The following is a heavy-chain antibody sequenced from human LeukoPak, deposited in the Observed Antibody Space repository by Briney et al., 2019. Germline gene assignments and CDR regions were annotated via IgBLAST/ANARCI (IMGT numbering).Heavy chain of an antibody. CDR1: GFTFSSYS. D-gene: IGHD3-3*01. CDR3: ARDLLIGGYYFTPYDY. CDR2: ISSSSSTI. Sequence: PGRSLRLSCAASGFTFSSYSMNWVRQAPGKGLEWVSYISSSSSTIYYADSVKGRFTISRDNAKNSLYLQMNSLRAEDTAVYYCARDLLIGGYYFTPYDYWGQGTLVTVSS. V-gene: IGHV3-48*01. J-gene: IGHJ4*02.